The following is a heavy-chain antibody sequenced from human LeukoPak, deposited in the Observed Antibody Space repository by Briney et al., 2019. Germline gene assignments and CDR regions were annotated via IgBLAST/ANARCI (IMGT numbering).Heavy chain of an antibody. D-gene: IGHD3-3*01. J-gene: IGHJ1*01. CDR2: MNTNSGNT. CDR3: ARGLPKAVFGMVIED. Sequence: ASVEVSCKTSGYTFSDYYIHWVRQATGQGLEWMGWMNTNSGNTGCSQNFQGRVTMTRDTSISTAYMELSSLMSEDTAVYYCARGLPKAVFGMVIEDWGQGTLVTVSS. CDR1: GYTFSDYY. V-gene: IGHV1-8*02.